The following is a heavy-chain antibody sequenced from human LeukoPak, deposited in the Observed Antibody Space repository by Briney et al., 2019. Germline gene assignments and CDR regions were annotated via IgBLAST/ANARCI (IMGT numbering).Heavy chain of an antibody. CDR2: INHSGST. CDR3: ARARRRSIAARLRWFDP. CDR1: GGSFSGYY. J-gene: IGHJ5*02. V-gene: IGHV4-34*01. D-gene: IGHD6-6*01. Sequence: SETLSLTCAVYGGSFSGYYWSWIRQPPGKGLEWIGEINHSGSTNYNPSLKSRVTISVDTSKNQFSLKLSSVTAADTAVYYCARARRRSIAARLRWFDPWGQGTLVTVSS.